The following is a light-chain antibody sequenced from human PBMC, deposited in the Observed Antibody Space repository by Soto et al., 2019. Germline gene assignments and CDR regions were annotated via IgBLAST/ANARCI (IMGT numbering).Light chain of an antibody. CDR1: QSVSSSY. CDR2: GAS. J-gene: IGKJ5*01. CDR3: PQYGSYLT. Sequence: ETVLTQPPGTLSLSPVERATISCRASQSVSSSYLAWYQQKPGQDPRLLIYGASSRATGIQDRFSGSGSGTDFTLTISRLEPEDFAVYYCPQYGSYLTFGTGTRLEIK. V-gene: IGKV3-20*01.